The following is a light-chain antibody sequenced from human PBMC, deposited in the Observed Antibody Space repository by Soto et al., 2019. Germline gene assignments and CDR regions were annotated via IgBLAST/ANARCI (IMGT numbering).Light chain of an antibody. CDR1: SSDVGSYNR. CDR3: TSYTRDTALV. Sequence: QSALTQPPSVSGSPGQSVTISCTGTSSDVGSYNRVSWYQQPPGTAPKLIIYEVSNRPSGVSNRFSGSKSGSTASLTISGLQAEDEADYHCTSYTRDTALVFGTGTKVTVL. J-gene: IGLJ1*01. V-gene: IGLV2-18*02. CDR2: EVS.